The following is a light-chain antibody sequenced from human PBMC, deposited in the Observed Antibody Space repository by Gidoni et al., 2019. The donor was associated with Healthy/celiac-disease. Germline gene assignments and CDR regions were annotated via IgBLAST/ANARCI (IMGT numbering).Light chain of an antibody. J-gene: IGKJ4*01. Sequence: EIVLTPPPRTLSSSPGERATLPCRASQSVSSSYLAWYQQKPGQAPRLLIYGASSRAPGIPDRFSGSGSGTDFTLTISRLEPEDFAVYYCQQYGSSSLTFGGGTKVEIK. CDR2: GAS. V-gene: IGKV3-20*01. CDR3: QQYGSSSLT. CDR1: QSVSSSY.